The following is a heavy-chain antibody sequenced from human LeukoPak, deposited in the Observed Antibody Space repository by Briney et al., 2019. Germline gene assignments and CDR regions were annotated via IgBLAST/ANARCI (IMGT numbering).Heavy chain of an antibody. CDR3: ARDGEITPLDAFDI. D-gene: IGHD5-24*01. V-gene: IGHV3-7*01. J-gene: IGHJ3*02. CDR1: GFTFSSYW. CDR2: IKQDGSEK. Sequence: GGSLRLSCAASGFTFSSYWMSWVRQAPGKGLEWVANIKQDGSEKYYVDSVKGRFTISRDNAKNSLYLQMNSLRAEDTAVNYCARDGEITPLDAFDIWGQGTMVTVSS.